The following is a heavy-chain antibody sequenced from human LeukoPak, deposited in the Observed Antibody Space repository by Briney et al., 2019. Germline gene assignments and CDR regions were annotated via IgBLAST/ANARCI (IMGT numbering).Heavy chain of an antibody. J-gene: IGHJ4*02. Sequence: GSLRLSCAASGFTFSTYAMTWIRQPPGKGLEWIGSIYYSGSTYYNPSLKSRVTISVDTSKNQFSLKLSSVTAADTAVYYCARVRHLRSYFDYWGQGTLVTVSS. CDR2: IYYSGST. CDR3: ARVRHLRSYFDY. CDR1: GFTFSTYA. V-gene: IGHV4-39*07.